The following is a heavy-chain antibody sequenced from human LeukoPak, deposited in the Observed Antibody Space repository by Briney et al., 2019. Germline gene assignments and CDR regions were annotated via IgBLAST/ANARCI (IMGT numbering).Heavy chain of an antibody. CDR2: LSGSGSTT. Sequence: GGSLRLSCAASGFTFTSDGMSWVRQAPGKGLEWVSALSGSGSTTYYADSVKGRFTISRDNSKSTLFLEMNSLRVEDTAVYYCAKAGYSSSWPLDYWGQGTQVTVSS. CDR3: AKAGYSSSWPLDY. J-gene: IGHJ4*02. CDR1: GFTFTSDG. V-gene: IGHV3-23*01. D-gene: IGHD6-13*01.